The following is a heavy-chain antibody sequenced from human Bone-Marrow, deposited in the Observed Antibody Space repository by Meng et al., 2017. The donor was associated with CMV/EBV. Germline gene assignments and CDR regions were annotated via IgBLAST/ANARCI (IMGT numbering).Heavy chain of an antibody. CDR2: ISYDGSNK. CDR3: ARDYYDFWSGYWLGYAPMLYGMDV. V-gene: IGHV3-30*04. J-gene: IGHJ6*02. CDR1: GFTFSSYA. D-gene: IGHD3-3*01. Sequence: GGSLRLSCAASGFTFSSYAMHWVRQAPGKGLEWVAVISYDGSNKYYADSVKGRFTISRDNAKNTLYLQMNSLRAEDTAVYYCARDYYDFWSGYWLGYAPMLYGMDVWGQGTTVTVSS.